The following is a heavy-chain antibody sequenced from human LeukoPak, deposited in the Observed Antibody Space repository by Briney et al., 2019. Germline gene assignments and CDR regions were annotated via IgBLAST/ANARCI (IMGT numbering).Heavy chain of an antibody. J-gene: IGHJ3*02. Sequence: GGSLRLSCTASGFTFNNAWMSWVRQAPGKGLEWVVRIKTKTDGGTTDYTAPVKGRFTISRDDSKNTVYLQMNSLKTEDTAVYYCTADSTAVGLDAFDIWGQGTMITVSS. D-gene: IGHD6-13*01. CDR2: IKTKTDGGTT. CDR1: GFTFNNAW. CDR3: TADSTAVGLDAFDI. V-gene: IGHV3-15*01.